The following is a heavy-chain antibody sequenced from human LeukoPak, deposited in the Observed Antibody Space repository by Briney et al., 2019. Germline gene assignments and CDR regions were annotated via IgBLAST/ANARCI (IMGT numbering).Heavy chain of an antibody. Sequence: NTSQTLSLTCTVSGGSISSGDYYWSWIRQPPGKGLEWIGYIYYSGSTYYNPSLKSRVTISVDTSKNQFSLKLSSVTAADTAVYYCARGGGENYYYMDVWGKGTTVTVSS. CDR2: IYYSGST. J-gene: IGHJ6*03. V-gene: IGHV4-30-4*08. D-gene: IGHD2-21*01. CDR3: ARGGGENYYYMDV. CDR1: GGSISSGDYY.